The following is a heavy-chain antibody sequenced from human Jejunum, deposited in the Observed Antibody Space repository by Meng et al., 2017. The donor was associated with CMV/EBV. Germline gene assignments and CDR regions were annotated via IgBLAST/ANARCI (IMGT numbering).Heavy chain of an antibody. CDR3: ARVFSQYGKSPWGS. CDR1: GGVFTRYT. CDR2: ITPFDNIL. Sequence: KTAGGVFTRYTISVVRQAPGQVLEWMGVITPFDNILNHAQKFQGRLTITADRSTNTVYMELSNLQSGDTAVYYCARVFSQYGKSPWGSWGQGTLVTVSS. D-gene: IGHD3-10*01. J-gene: IGHJ5*02. V-gene: IGHV1-69*10.